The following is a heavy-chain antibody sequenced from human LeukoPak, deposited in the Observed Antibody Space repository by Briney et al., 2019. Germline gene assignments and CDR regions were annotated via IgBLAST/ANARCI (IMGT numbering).Heavy chain of an antibody. CDR2: ISAGGDS. CDR3: ANYGTGTYPRNGGGY. D-gene: IGHD3-10*01. J-gene: IGHJ4*02. V-gene: IGHV3-23*01. CDR1: RFTFTSYA. Sequence: GGSLTLSCQTSRFTFTSYAMSWVRQAPGRGLEWVSSISAGGDSYHSDSVKGRFIISRDNSKSMLYLQVNSLRTEDTAVYFCANYGTGTYPRNGGGYWGQGTLVIVSS.